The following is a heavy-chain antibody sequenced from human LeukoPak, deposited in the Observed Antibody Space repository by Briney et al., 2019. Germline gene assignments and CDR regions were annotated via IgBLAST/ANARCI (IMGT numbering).Heavy chain of an antibody. Sequence: GRSLRLSCAASGFTFSSYAMHWVRQAPGKGLEWVAVISYDGSNKYYADSEKGRFTISRDNSKNTLYLQMNSLRAEDTAVYYCARDAVAYCGGDCNFDYWGQGTLVTVSS. CDR2: ISYDGSNK. D-gene: IGHD2-21*02. CDR1: GFTFSSYA. V-gene: IGHV3-30-3*01. CDR3: ARDAVAYCGGDCNFDY. J-gene: IGHJ4*02.